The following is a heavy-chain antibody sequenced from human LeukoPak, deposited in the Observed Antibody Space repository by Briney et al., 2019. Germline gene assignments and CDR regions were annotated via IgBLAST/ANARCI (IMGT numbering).Heavy chain of an antibody. CDR2: INPNSGGT. Sequence: ASMKVSCKASGYTFTGYYMHWVRQAPGQGLEWMGWINPNSGGTNYAQKFQGRVTMTRDTSISTAYMELSRLRSDDTAVYYCAREDIVVVPAAYDYWGQGTLVTVSS. D-gene: IGHD2-2*01. CDR3: AREDIVVVPAAYDY. J-gene: IGHJ4*02. CDR1: GYTFTGYY. V-gene: IGHV1-2*02.